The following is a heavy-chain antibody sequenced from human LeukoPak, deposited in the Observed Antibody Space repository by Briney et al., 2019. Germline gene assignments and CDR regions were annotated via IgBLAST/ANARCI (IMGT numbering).Heavy chain of an antibody. Sequence: ASVKVSCKASGYTFTTYDINWVRQATGQGLEWMGWMNPSSGNTDYGQKFQGRVTMTRSTSITTAFMELNNLRSEDTAVYYCARGPPEHPQGYWGQGTLVTVSS. D-gene: IGHD1-14*01. CDR2: MNPSSGNT. CDR1: GYTFTTYD. V-gene: IGHV1-8*01. J-gene: IGHJ4*02. CDR3: ARGPPEHPQGY.